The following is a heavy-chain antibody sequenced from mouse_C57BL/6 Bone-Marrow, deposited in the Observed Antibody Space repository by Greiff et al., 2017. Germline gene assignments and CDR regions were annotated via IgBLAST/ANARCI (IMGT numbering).Heavy chain of an antibody. D-gene: IGHD4-1*01. V-gene: IGHV5-4*01. CDR1: GFTFSSYA. J-gene: IGHJ3*01. CDR3: ARDWDSAWFAY. CDR2: ISAGGSYT. Sequence: EVMLVESGGGLVKPGGSLKLSCAASGFTFSSYAMSWVRQTPEKRLEWVATISAGGSYTYYPDNVKGRFTISRDNAKNNLYLQMSHLKSEDTAMYYCARDWDSAWFAYWGQGTLVTVSA.